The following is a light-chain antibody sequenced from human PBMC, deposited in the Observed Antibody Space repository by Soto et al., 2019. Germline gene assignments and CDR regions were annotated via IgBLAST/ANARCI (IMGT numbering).Light chain of an antibody. J-gene: IGLJ2*01. CDR1: NSNIGTGFH. Sequence: QAVVTQPPSVSGAPGQRVTISCTGTNSNIGTGFHVNWYQQLPGTAPRLLIYADNTRPSGVPDRFSGSKSDTSASLAITGLQSEDEADYYCQSYDGRVIGMVFGGGTKLTVL. CDR3: QSYDGRVIGMV. V-gene: IGLV1-40*01. CDR2: ADN.